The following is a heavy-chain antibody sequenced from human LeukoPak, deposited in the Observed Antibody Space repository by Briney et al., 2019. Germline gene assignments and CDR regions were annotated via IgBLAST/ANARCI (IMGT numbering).Heavy chain of an antibody. CDR2: ISYGGST. CDR1: GASFSSSTYY. J-gene: IGHJ4*02. D-gene: IGHD6-13*01. CDR3: ARHAGGIAASGTRPFDY. Sequence: SETLSLTCTVSGASFSSSTYYWAWIRQPPGKGLEWIGSISYGGSTYYNTSLKSRVTMSVDTSKNQFSLNLSSVTAADTAVYYCARHAGGIAASGTRPFDYWGQGTLLTVSS. V-gene: IGHV4-39*01.